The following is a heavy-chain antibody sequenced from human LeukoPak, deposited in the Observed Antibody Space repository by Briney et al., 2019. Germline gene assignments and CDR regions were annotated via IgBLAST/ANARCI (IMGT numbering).Heavy chain of an antibody. CDR3: AIGWGWQQSDY. V-gene: IGHV1-46*01. CDR2: LNPSSGGT. J-gene: IGHJ4*02. D-gene: IGHD5-24*01. CDR1: GYTFTSYY. Sequence: SVNLSCTASGYTFTSYYITWVRRAPGHGLEWMGILNPSSGGTVYAQKFQGRVTMTRDTSTSTVYMELSSLESADTAVYYCAIGWGWQQSDYWGQGTVVTVSS.